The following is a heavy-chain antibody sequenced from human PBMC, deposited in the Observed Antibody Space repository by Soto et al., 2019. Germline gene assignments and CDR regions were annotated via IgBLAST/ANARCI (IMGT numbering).Heavy chain of an antibody. Sequence: QVQLQESGPGLVKPSETLSVTCTVSGGSITNYYCSWFRQPPGKGLEWIGYINYDGYSAYNLSLKRRVSLSMDASKTQFSLMLDSVTATDTAVYYSARHRFGPLHGLLDAWGPGITVIVSS. V-gene: IGHV4-59*08. CDR2: INYDGYS. D-gene: IGHD3-10*01. CDR3: ARHRFGPLHGLLDA. CDR1: GGSITNYY. J-gene: IGHJ6*02.